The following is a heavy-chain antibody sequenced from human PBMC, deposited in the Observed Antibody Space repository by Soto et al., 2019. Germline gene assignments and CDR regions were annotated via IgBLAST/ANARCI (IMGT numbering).Heavy chain of an antibody. CDR1: GGSISSSSYY. V-gene: IGHV4-39*01. CDR3: AGVTPGVRDAFDI. Sequence: SETLSLTCTVSGGSISSSSYYWGWIRQPPGKGREWIGSIYSSGSTYYNPSLKSRVTISVDTSKNQFSLKLSSVTAADTAVYYWAGVTPGVRDAFDIWGQGTMVTVSS. J-gene: IGHJ3*02. D-gene: IGHD4-4*01. CDR2: IYSSGST.